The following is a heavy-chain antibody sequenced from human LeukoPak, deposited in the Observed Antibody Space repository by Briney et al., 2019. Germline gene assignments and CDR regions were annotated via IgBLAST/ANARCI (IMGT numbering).Heavy chain of an antibody. CDR2: TYYRSQWYN. D-gene: IGHD3-10*01. J-gene: IGHJ6*02. CDR3: ARGAYGSGNYYYYYGMDV. Sequence: SQTLSLTCAISGDSVSSKSAAWNWIRQSPSRGLEWLGRTYYRSQWYNDYAVSVKSRISINPDTSKNQFPLHLSSVTPEDTAVYYCARGAYGSGNYYYYYGMDVWAQGTTVTVSS. V-gene: IGHV6-1*01. CDR1: GDSVSSKSAA.